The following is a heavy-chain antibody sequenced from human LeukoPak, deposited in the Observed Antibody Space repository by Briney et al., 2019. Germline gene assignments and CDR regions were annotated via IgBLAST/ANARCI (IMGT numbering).Heavy chain of an antibody. V-gene: IGHV4-59*01. CDR1: GSSISTYY. J-gene: IGHJ4*02. Sequence: SETLSLTCTVSGSSISTYYWSWIRQPPGKGLEWIGYTYYSGSTSYNPSLKSRVTMSVDTSKNQFSLKLSSVTAADTAVYYCAKDRRAGSYDYWGQGTLVTVSS. D-gene: IGHD3-10*01. CDR3: AKDRRAGSYDY. CDR2: TYYSGST.